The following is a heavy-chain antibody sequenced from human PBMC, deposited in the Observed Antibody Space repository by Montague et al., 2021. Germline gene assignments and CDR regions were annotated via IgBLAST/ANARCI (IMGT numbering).Heavy chain of an antibody. CDR3: TRGEVAVTGIDY. J-gene: IGHJ4*02. V-gene: IGHV4-34*01. D-gene: IGHD6-19*01. CDR1: GGSLSGYI. Sequence: SETLSLTCAVYGGSLSGYIWNWIRQPPGRDLEWIGQISHTGSTSYNPSLKSRVTMSVDTSENHVSLRVSSVTAADTAVYYCTRGEVAVTGIDYWGQGALVTVSS. CDR2: ISHTGST.